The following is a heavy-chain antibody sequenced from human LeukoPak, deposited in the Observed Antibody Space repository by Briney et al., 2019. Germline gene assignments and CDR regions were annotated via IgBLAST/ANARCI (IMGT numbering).Heavy chain of an antibody. Sequence: GGSLRLSCAASGFTFSNAWMSWVRQAPGKGLEWVGRIKSKTDGGTTDYAAPVKGRFTISRDDSKNTLYLQMNSLKTEDTAVYYCTLSSTPLTYYYYYYMDVWGKGTTVTVSS. J-gene: IGHJ6*03. V-gene: IGHV3-15*01. CDR3: TLSSTPLTYYYYYYMDV. CDR2: IKSKTDGGTT. CDR1: GFTFSNAW. D-gene: IGHD6-6*01.